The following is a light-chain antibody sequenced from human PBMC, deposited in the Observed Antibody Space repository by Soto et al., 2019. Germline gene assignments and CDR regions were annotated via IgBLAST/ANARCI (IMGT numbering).Light chain of an antibody. V-gene: IGKV3-15*01. Sequence: EIVMTQSPVTLSVSPGERVTLSCRASQSVSSNLAWYQQKPGQAPSLLIYGAFTRATGIPARFSGSGSGTEFTLTISSLQSEDFAVYYCQQYNNWWTFGQGTKVDIK. CDR3: QQYNNWWT. J-gene: IGKJ1*01. CDR1: QSVSSN. CDR2: GAF.